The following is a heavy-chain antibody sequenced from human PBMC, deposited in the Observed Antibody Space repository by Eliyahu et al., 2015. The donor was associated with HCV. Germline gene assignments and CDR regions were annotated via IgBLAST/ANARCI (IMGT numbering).Heavy chain of an antibody. CDR2: IHYCGSS. V-gene: IGHV4-59*01. D-gene: IGHD6-19*01. Sequence: QVQLQESGPGLVKPSETLSLTCTVSGGSLPPYXWSWIRQPPGKGLEWXVCIHYCGSSNYNPSLKSRVTISIDTSKNQFSLNLTSVTAADTAVYYCASGGGGIAVAGTGGWFDPWGQGALVTVSS. J-gene: IGHJ5*02. CDR1: GGSLPPYX. CDR3: ASGGGGIAVAGTGGWFDP.